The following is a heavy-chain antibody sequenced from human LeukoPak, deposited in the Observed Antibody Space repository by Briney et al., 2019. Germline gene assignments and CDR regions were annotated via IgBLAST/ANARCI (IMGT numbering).Heavy chain of an antibody. CDR2: ISGSGGST. Sequence: PSGGSLRLSCAASGFTFSSYAMSWLRQAPGKGLEWVSAISGSGGSTSYADSVKGRFTISRDNSKNTLYLQMNSLRAEDTAVYYCAKDSDIAVVPAANQFVDYWGQGTLVTVSS. J-gene: IGHJ4*02. CDR1: GFTFSSYA. CDR3: AKDSDIAVVPAANQFVDY. D-gene: IGHD2-2*01. V-gene: IGHV3-23*01.